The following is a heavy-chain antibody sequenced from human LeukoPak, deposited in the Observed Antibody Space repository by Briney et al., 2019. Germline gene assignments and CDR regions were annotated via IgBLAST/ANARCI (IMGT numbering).Heavy chain of an antibody. V-gene: IGHV4-30-2*01. Sequence: SQTLSLTCAVSGGSISSGGYSWSWIRQPPGKGLEWIGYIYHSGSTYYNPSLKSRVTISVDRSKNQFSLKLSSVTAADTAVYYCARSKGRDYDSSGYSVGAFDYWGQGTLATVSS. CDR1: GGSISSGGYS. D-gene: IGHD3-22*01. CDR3: ARSKGRDYDSSGYSVGAFDY. J-gene: IGHJ4*02. CDR2: IYHSGST.